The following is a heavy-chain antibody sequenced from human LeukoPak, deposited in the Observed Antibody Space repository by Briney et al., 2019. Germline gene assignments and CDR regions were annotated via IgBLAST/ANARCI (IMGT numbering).Heavy chain of an antibody. CDR1: GFTVSSNY. D-gene: IGHD2-2*01. J-gene: IGHJ4*02. CDR2: IYSGGGT. CDR3: ARVVPAAIPL. V-gene: IGHV3-66*02. Sequence: GGSLRLSCAASGFTVSSNYMSWVRQAPGKGLGWVSIIYSGGGTYYADSVKGRFTISRGNSKNTLYLQMNSLRAEDTAVCYCARVVPAAIPLWGQGTLVTVSS.